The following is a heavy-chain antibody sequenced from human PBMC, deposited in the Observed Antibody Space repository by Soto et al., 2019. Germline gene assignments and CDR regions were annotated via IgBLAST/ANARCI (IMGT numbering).Heavy chain of an antibody. V-gene: IGHV3-64D*06. CDR2: IRGNGDPP. Sequence: PGGSLRLSCSSSGFTFSSYAMHWVRQAPGKGLEYVSGIRGNGDPPFYADSVKGRFTIPRDNSKNTLYLQMSSLGADDTAVYYCVKSRGGNNFDFFDWGQGALVTVSS. J-gene: IGHJ4*02. D-gene: IGHD5-12*01. CDR1: GFTFSSYA. CDR3: VKSRGGNNFDFFD.